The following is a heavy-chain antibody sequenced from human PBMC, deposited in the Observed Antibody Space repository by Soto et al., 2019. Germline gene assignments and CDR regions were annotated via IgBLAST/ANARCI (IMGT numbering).Heavy chain of an antibody. CDR2: IYYSGST. J-gene: IGHJ4*02. CDR3: ARHSVEMAFDY. Sequence: SETLSLTCTVSGGSISSYYWSWIRQPPGKGLEWIGYIYYSGSTNYNPSLKSRVTISVDTSKNQFSLKLSSVTAADTAVYYCARHSVEMAFDYWGQGTLVTVSS. V-gene: IGHV4-59*08. CDR1: GGSISSYY.